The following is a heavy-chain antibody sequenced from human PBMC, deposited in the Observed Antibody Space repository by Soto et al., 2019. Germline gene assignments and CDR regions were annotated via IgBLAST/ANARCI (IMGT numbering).Heavy chain of an antibody. Sequence: PGESLKISCKTSGYSFTRHWIGWVRQMPGKGLEWLGVIYPGDSDTVYSPSFQGQVTISADKSITTAYLQWSSLKASDTAIYYCANKSYLETSGFTVYHFESWGRGTLVIVSS. CDR1: GYSFTRHW. V-gene: IGHV5-51*01. J-gene: IGHJ4*02. D-gene: IGHD3-22*01. CDR2: IYPGDSDT. CDR3: ANKSYLETSGFTVYHFES.